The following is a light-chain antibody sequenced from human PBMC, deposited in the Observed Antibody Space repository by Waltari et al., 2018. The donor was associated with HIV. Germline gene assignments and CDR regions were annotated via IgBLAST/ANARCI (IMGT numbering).Light chain of an antibody. J-gene: IGLJ2*01. CDR2: EVS. Sequence: QSALTQPASVSGSPGQSITISCPGTNSAVGRYHSVYWYQQHPGKAPKLMIYEVSNRPSGVSNRFSGSKSGNTASLTISGLQAEDEADYYCSSYTGSSAHVVFGGGTKLTVL. CDR3: SSYTGSSAHVV. CDR1: NSAVGRYHS. V-gene: IGLV2-14*01.